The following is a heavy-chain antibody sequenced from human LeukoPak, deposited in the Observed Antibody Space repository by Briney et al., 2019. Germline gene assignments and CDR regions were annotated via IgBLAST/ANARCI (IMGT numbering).Heavy chain of an antibody. CDR1: GGSTRSTSYY. V-gene: IGHV4-39*01. CDR3: ARRSTVAGTGRFVP. D-gene: IGHD1-1*01. CDR2: VRHSGST. Sequence: SETLCLTCTVSGGSTRSTSYYWGWIRQPPGKGLEWLGSVRHSGSTYDNPSLKSRVTISVDTSKNQFSLKLISVTAADTAVYYCARRSTVAGTGRFVPWGQAALVTVSS. J-gene: IGHJ5*02.